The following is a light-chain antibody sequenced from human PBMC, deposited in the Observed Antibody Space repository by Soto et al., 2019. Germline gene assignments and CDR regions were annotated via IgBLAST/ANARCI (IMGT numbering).Light chain of an antibody. CDR1: QSVRRSY. Sequence: IVVTHSPVTLSLSPGERATLSHRASQSVRRSYVAWYRPKPGQAPRRLIYGASSRATGIPDRFSGSGSGTDFTLTISRLEPEDFAVYYCQQYGSSPITFGQGTRLEI. CDR2: GAS. V-gene: IGKV3-20*01. CDR3: QQYGSSPIT. J-gene: IGKJ5*01.